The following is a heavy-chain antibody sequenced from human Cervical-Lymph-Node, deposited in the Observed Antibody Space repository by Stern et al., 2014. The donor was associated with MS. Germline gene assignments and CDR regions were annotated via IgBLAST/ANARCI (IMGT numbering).Heavy chain of an antibody. CDR2: INTGNGNT. Sequence: QMQLVQSGAEVKKPGASVKVSCKASGYPFTAFGVQWVRQAPGQGLEWMGWINTGNGNTKYSQNFQGRVTITRDTSATTVYMELNSLRSEDTAVYYCAQSNSGACFSWGQGTLVIVSS. V-gene: IGHV1-3*04. CDR1: GYPFTAFG. D-gene: IGHD6-19*01. J-gene: IGHJ5*02. CDR3: AQSNSGACFS.